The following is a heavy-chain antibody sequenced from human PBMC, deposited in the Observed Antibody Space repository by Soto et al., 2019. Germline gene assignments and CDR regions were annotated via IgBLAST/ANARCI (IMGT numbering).Heavy chain of an antibody. J-gene: IGHJ4*02. Sequence: QVQLVQSGAEVKKPGASVKVSCKASGYTFTSYYMHWVRQAPGQGLEWMGIINPSGGSTSYAQKFQGRVTMTRDTSTSTVYMELSSLRSEDTAVYYCARENVVDGLLQDSFPRFFDYWGQGTLVTVSS. D-gene: IGHD2-15*01. V-gene: IGHV1-46*01. CDR2: INPSGGST. CDR3: ARENVVDGLLQDSFPRFFDY. CDR1: GYTFTSYY.